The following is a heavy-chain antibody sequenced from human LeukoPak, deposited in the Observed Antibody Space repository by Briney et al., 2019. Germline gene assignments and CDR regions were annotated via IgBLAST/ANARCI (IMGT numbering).Heavy chain of an antibody. V-gene: IGHV3-23*01. D-gene: IGHD3-10*01. Sequence: PAGGCLRLSCAASGFTFSSYAMSWVRQAPGKGLEWVSAISGSGGSTYYADSVKGRFTISRDNSKNTLYLQMNSLRAEDTAVYYCAKTPLWFGEHWGYYFDYWGQGTLVTVSS. CDR2: ISGSGGST. J-gene: IGHJ4*02. CDR1: GFTFSSYA. CDR3: AKTPLWFGEHWGYYFDY.